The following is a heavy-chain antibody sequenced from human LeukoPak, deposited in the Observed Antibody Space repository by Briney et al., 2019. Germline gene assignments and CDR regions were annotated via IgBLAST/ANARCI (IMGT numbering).Heavy chain of an antibody. V-gene: IGHV4-39*01. CDR1: GGSISSSSYY. J-gene: IGHJ6*03. Sequence: SSETLSPTCTVSGGSISSSSYYWGWIRQPPGKGLEWIGSIYYSGSTYYNPSLKSRVTISVDTSKNQFSLKLSSVTAADTAVYYCARHVRGKGLYYMDVWGKGTTVTVSS. D-gene: IGHD3-10*02. CDR3: ARHVRGKGLYYMDV. CDR2: IYYSGST.